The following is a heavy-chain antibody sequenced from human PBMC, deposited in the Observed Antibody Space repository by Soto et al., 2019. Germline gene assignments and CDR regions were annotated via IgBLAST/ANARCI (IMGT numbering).Heavy chain of an antibody. CDR2: INHSGST. D-gene: IGHD2-2*01. Sequence: SETLSLTCAVYGGSFSGYYWSWIRQPPGKGLEWIGEINHSGSTNYNPSLKSRVTISVDTSKNQFSLKLSSVTAADTAVYYCARAGHCSSTSSPSYYYYYMDVWGKGTTVTVPS. CDR1: GGSFSGYY. J-gene: IGHJ6*03. V-gene: IGHV4-34*01. CDR3: ARAGHCSSTSSPSYYYYYMDV.